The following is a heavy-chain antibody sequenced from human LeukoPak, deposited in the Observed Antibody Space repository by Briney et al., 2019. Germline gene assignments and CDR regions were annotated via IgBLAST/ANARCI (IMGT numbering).Heavy chain of an antibody. CDR3: ASHSGYDTLIDY. V-gene: IGHV4-59*08. D-gene: IGHD5-12*01. CDR1: GDSISSYY. CDR2: IYYSGRT. Sequence: SETLSLTCTVSGDSISSYYWSWIRQPPGKGLEWIGYIYYSGRTDYNPSHKSRVTISVDTSKNQFSLKLNSVTAADTAVYYCASHSGYDTLIDYWGPGTLVTVSS. J-gene: IGHJ4*02.